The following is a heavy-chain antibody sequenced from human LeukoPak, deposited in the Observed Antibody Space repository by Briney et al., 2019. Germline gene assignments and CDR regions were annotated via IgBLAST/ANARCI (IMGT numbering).Heavy chain of an antibody. V-gene: IGHV3-21*01. D-gene: IGHD2-8*02. CDR2: ISSSSSYI. CDR3: ARDYWYYFDY. J-gene: IGHJ4*02. Sequence: GGSLRLSCTVSGFTLSSYEMTWFRQAPGKGLEWVSSISSSSSYIYYADSVKGRFTISRDNAKNSLYLQMNSLRAEDTAVYYCARDYWYYFDYWGQGTLVTVSS. CDR1: GFTLSSYE.